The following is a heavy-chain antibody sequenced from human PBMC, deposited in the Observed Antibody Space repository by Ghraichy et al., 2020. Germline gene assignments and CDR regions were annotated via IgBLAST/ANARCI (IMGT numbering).Heavy chain of an antibody. D-gene: IGHD2-15*01. V-gene: IGHV4/OR15-8*02. CDR1: GDSISSNIW. CDR2: IFHTGST. J-gene: IGHJ4*02. CDR3: AKMKGCCLGRNCYLQFAS. Sequence: SETLSLTCAVSGDSISSNIWWSWVRQPPGKGLEWIGEIFHTGSTNYHPSLKSRVAILIDETTNQFSLNLSSVTAADTAVYYCAKMKGCCLGRNCYLQFASWGQGAIVAVSS.